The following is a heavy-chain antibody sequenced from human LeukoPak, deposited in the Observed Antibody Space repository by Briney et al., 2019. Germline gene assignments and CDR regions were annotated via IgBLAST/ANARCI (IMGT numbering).Heavy chain of an antibody. J-gene: IGHJ2*01. D-gene: IGHD4-23*01. CDR3: ARGGNLVYWYFDL. CDR1: GGTFSSYA. V-gene: IGHV1-69*05. Sequence: SVKVSCKASGGTFSSYAISWVRQAPGQGLEWMGGIIPIFGTANYAQKFQGRVTITTDESTSTAYTELSSLRSEDTAVYYCARGGNLVYWYFDLWGRGTLVTVSS. CDR2: IIPIFGTA.